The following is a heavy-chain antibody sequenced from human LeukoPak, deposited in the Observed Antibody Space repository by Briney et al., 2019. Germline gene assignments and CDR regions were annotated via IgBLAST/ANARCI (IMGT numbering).Heavy chain of an antibody. V-gene: IGHV4-34*01. J-gene: IGHJ4*02. Sequence: PSETLSLTCAVYGGSFSGYYWSWIRQPPGKGLEWLGEINHSGSTNYNPSLKSRVTISVETSKNQFSLKLSSVTAAETAVYYCARGKRNCSGGSCYLWFDYWGQGTLVTVSS. D-gene: IGHD2-15*01. CDR1: GGSFSGYY. CDR2: INHSGST. CDR3: ARGKRNCSGGSCYLWFDY.